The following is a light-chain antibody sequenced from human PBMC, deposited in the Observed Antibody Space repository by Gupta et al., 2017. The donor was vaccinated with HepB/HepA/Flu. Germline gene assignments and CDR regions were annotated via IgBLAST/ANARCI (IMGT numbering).Light chain of an antibody. J-gene: IGKJ4*01. V-gene: IGKV3-15*01. CDR2: GAS. Sequence: EIVLTQSPATLSVSPGERATLSCRASQSFSSNLAWYQQKPGQAPRLLIYGASTRATGIPARFSGSESGTEFTLTISSLQSEDFAVYYCQQYNNWPPLTFGGGTKVEIK. CDR1: QSFSSN. CDR3: QQYNNWPPLT.